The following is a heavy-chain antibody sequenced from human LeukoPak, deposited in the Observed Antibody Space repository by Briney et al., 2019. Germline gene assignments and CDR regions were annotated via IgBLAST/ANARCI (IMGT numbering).Heavy chain of an antibody. D-gene: IGHD3-22*01. J-gene: IGHJ1*01. V-gene: IGHV1-2*02. Sequence: ASVKVSCKASGYIFTDYYMHWVRQAPGQGLEWMGWINPNSGGTNYAQKFQGRVTLTRDTSISTAYMELSRLRSDGTAVYYCARGIYDSSDFEYFQDWGQGTLVTVSS. CDR3: ARGIYDSSDFEYFQD. CDR2: INPNSGGT. CDR1: GYIFTDYY.